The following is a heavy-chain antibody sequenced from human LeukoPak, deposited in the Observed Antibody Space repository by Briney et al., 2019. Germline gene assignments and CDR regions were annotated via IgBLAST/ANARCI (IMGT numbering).Heavy chain of an antibody. Sequence: GGSLRLSCAASGFTFGTYTMNWVRQAPGRGLEWVSAISTTGGTTYYADSVRGRFTISRDNSRNTLYLQMNSLRAEDTAIYYCAKVTYGSGTYGAFDSWGQGTLVTVSS. J-gene: IGHJ4*02. D-gene: IGHD3-10*01. CDR3: AKVTYGSGTYGAFDS. CDR1: GFTFGTYT. CDR2: ISTTGGTT. V-gene: IGHV3-23*01.